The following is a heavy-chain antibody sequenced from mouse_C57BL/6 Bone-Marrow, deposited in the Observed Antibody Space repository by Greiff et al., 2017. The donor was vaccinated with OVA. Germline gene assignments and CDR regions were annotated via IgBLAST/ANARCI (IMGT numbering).Heavy chain of an antibody. J-gene: IGHJ2*01. Sequence: EVKVEESGGDLVKPGGSLKLSCAASGFTFSSYGMSWVRQTPDKRLEWVATISRGGSYTYYPASVKGRFTISKDNAKNTLYLQMSSLKAEDTAMYDCARHGDYGSFFDYWGQGTTLTVSS. CDR2: ISRGGSYT. V-gene: IGHV5-6*02. CDR3: ARHGDYGSFFDY. D-gene: IGHD1-1*01. CDR1: GFTFSSYG.